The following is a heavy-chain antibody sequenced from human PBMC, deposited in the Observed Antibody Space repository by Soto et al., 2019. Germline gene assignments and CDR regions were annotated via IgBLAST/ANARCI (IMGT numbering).Heavy chain of an antibody. J-gene: IGHJ6*02. D-gene: IGHD1-1*01. V-gene: IGHV1-69*12. Sequence: QVQLVQSGAEVKKPGSSVKVSCKTSGGTFSTSAISLVRQAPGQGLEWVGGIMPVFPTPDYAQNFQGRVTITADDSTTTAYLELTSLRADDTAVYYCARDKDRLQLGGNYYYILDVWGQGTAITVSS. CDR1: GGTFSTSA. CDR2: IMPVFPTP. CDR3: ARDKDRLQLGGNYYYILDV.